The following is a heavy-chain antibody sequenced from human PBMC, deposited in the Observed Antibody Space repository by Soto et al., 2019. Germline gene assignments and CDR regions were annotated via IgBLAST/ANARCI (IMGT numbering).Heavy chain of an antibody. Sequence: SETLSLTCTVSGGSISSGGYYWSWIRQHPGKGLEWIGYIYYSGSTYYNPSLKSRVTISVDTSKNQFSLKLSSVTAADTAVYYCATSRRDYDSSVYYIAFDIGGQGTMVTVSS. V-gene: IGHV4-31*03. CDR1: GGSISSGGYY. CDR2: IYYSGST. CDR3: ATSRRDYDSSVYYIAFDI. J-gene: IGHJ3*02. D-gene: IGHD3-22*01.